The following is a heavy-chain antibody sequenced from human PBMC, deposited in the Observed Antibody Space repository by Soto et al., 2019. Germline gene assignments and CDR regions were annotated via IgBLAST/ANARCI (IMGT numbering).Heavy chain of an antibody. CDR3: ARDMVVLVPAAMFHYYYGMDV. V-gene: IGHV1-18*01. CDR2: ISAYNGNT. CDR1: GYTFTSYG. Sequence: APVKVSCKASGYTFTSYGISWVRQAPGQGLEWMGWISAYNGNTNYAQKLQGRVTMTTDTSTSTAYMELRSLRSDDTAVYYCARDMVVLVPAAMFHYYYGMDVWG. D-gene: IGHD2-2*01. J-gene: IGHJ6*02.